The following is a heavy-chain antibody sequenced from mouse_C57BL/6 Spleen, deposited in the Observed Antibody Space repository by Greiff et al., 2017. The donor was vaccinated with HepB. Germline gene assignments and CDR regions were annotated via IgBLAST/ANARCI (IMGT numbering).Heavy chain of an antibody. Sequence: EVMLVESGEGLVKPGGSLKLSCAASGFTFSSYAMSWVRQTPEKRLEWVAYISSGGDYIYYADTVKGRFTISRDNARNTLYLQMSSLKSEDTAMYYCTRDGTAQAYFDYWGQGTTLTVSS. J-gene: IGHJ2*01. CDR3: TRDGTAQAYFDY. V-gene: IGHV5-9-1*02. CDR2: ISSGGDYI. CDR1: GFTFSSYA. D-gene: IGHD3-2*02.